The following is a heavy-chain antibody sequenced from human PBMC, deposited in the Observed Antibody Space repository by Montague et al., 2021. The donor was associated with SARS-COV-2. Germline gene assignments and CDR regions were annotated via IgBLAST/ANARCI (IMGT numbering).Heavy chain of an antibody. Sequence: SLRLSCAASGFSFTSYSMNWVRQAPGKGLEWVSSISSTGTCIYYSDSVKGRFTISRDNAKNSLYLQMNSLRAEDTAVYFCASAAVALTTVVTGYYFDYWGQGTLVTVFS. CDR2: ISSTGTCI. CDR1: GFSFTSYS. D-gene: IGHD4-11*01. J-gene: IGHJ4*02. V-gene: IGHV3-21*01. CDR3: ASAAVALTTVVTGYYFDY.